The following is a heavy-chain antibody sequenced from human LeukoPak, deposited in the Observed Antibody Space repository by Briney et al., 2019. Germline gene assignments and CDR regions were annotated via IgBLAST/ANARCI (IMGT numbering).Heavy chain of an antibody. CDR3: ARAWPNGDYVFEY. Sequence: PSETLSLTCTVSGGSISSYYWSWIRQPAGKGLEGIGRIYTSGRTTYKPSLKSRVTMSVDTSKNQFSLKLSSVTAADTAVYYCARAWPNGDYVFEYWGQGTLVT. CDR1: GGSISSYY. V-gene: IGHV4-4*07. D-gene: IGHD4-17*01. CDR2: IYTSGRT. J-gene: IGHJ4*02.